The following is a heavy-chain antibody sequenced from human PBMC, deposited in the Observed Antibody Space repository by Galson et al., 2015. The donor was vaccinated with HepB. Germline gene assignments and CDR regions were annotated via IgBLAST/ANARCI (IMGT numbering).Heavy chain of an antibody. D-gene: IGHD3-10*01. CDR2: ILSDGNT. CDR3: ARRVSGNFDL. CDR1: GFTFSSYG. J-gene: IGHJ4*02. Sequence: SLRLSCAASGFTFSSYGMHWVRQAPGKGLEWVSAILSDGNTYYTDSVKGRFTISRDNSKNTLDLRMNSLRVEDTAVYFCARRVSGNFDLWGQGTLVTVSS. V-gene: IGHV3-23*01.